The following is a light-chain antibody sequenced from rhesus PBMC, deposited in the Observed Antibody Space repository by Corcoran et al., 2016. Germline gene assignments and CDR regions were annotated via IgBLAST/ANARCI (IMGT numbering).Light chain of an antibody. Sequence: EIVMTQSPATLPLSPGERATLSCRASQSVGSTLAWYQQKPGQAPRLLIYYASSRATGIPDRFSGSGSGTEFTLTISSLVPEDVGVYYCQKYNDWPWTFGQGTKVEIK. CDR1: QSVGST. J-gene: IGKJ1*01. V-gene: IGKV3-42*02. CDR2: YAS. CDR3: QKYNDWPWT.